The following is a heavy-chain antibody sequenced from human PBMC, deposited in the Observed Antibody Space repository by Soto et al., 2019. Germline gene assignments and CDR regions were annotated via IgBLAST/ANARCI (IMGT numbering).Heavy chain of an antibody. J-gene: IGHJ4*02. CDR3: ARAPTVAATGDYFDY. D-gene: IGHD6-19*01. V-gene: IGHV4-31*03. CDR1: GGSISSGGYY. CDR2: IYYSGST. Sequence: QVQLQESGPGLVKPSQTLSLTCTVSGGSISSGGYYWSWIRQHPGKGLEWIGYIYYSGSTYYNPSPTSRVTISVDTSKNQFSLKLSSVTAADTAVYYCARAPTVAATGDYFDYWGQGTLVTVSS.